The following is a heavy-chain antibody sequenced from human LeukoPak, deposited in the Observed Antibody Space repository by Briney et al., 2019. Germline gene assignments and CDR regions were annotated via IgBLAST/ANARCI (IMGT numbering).Heavy chain of an antibody. CDR3: ARRGIKVAAAVRFDP. CDR1: GGSFSGYY. J-gene: IGHJ5*02. CDR2: IDHSRST. D-gene: IGHD6-13*01. Sequence: SETLSLTCAVYGGSFSGYYWSWLRQPPGKGLEWIGEIDHSRSTNYNPSLKSRVTISVDTSKNQFSLKLSSVTAADTAVYYCARRGIKVAAAVRFDPWGQGTLVTVSS. V-gene: IGHV4-34*01.